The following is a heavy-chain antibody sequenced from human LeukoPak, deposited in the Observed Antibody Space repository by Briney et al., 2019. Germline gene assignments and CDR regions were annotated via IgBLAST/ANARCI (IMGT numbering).Heavy chain of an antibody. J-gene: IGHJ3*02. Sequence: SVKVSCKASGGTFSSYAISWVRQAPGQGLEWMGGIIPIFGTANYAQKFQGRVTITADESTSTAYTELSSLRSEDTAVYYCQTVTTSDALDIWGQGTMVTVSS. CDR3: QTVTTSDALDI. CDR2: IIPIFGTA. CDR1: GGTFSSYA. V-gene: IGHV1-69*01. D-gene: IGHD4-17*01.